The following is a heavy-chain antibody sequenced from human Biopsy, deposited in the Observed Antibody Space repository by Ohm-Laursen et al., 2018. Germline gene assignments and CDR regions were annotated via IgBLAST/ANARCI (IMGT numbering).Heavy chain of an antibody. J-gene: IGHJ6*02. CDR1: GYTFTSYG. D-gene: IGHD1-1*01. V-gene: IGHV1-18*01. CDR2: INTENGNT. CDR3: ARAKLEPVYYYYGMDV. Sequence: ASVKVSCKASGYTFTSYGISWVRQAPGQGLEWMGRINTENGNTIYAQNLQGRVTMTADTSTSTAYMEVTSLRSDDTAVYYCARAKLEPVYYYYGMDVWGQGTTVTVSS.